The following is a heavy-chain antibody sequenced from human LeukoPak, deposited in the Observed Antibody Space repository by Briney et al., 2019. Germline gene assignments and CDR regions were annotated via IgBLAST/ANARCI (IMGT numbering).Heavy chain of an antibody. CDR3: ARAYYDFWSGYYPLGY. J-gene: IGHJ4*02. CDR1: GYTFTSYY. Sequence: ASVKVSCKASGYTFTSYYMHWVRQAPGQGLEWMGWINPNSGGTNYAQKFQGRVTMTRDTSISTAYMELSRLRSDDTAVYYCARAYYDFWSGYYPLGYWGQGTLVTVSS. V-gene: IGHV1-2*02. D-gene: IGHD3-3*01. CDR2: INPNSGGT.